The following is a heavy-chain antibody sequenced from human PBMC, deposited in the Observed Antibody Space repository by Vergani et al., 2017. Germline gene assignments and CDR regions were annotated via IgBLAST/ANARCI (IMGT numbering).Heavy chain of an antibody. J-gene: IGHJ6*02. CDR1: GFTFNHYA. CDR3: AKATPRNSGYDYLYYYHAMDV. CDR2: LSGSGGST. V-gene: IGHV3-23*01. Sequence: EVHLLESGGDLVQPGGSLRLSCAASGFTFNHYAMNWVRQAPGKGLEWVSGLSGSGGSTYYAGSVKGRFTISRDSSTNTLYQQMNRLSAGDTAVYYCAKATPRNSGYDYLYYYHAMDVWGQGTTVTVSS. D-gene: IGHD5-12*01.